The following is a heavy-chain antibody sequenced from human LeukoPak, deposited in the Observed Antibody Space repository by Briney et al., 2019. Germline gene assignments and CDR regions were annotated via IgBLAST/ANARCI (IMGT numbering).Heavy chain of an antibody. D-gene: IGHD5-12*01. V-gene: IGHV4-59*12. CDR1: GGSISSYY. CDR2: IYYSGST. J-gene: IGHJ3*02. Sequence: SETLSLTCTVSGGSISSYYWSWIRQPPGKGLEWSGYIYYSGSTNYNPSLKSRVTISVDRSKNQFSLKLSSVTAADTAVYYCARADIVATNAFDIWGQGTMVTVSS. CDR3: ARADIVATNAFDI.